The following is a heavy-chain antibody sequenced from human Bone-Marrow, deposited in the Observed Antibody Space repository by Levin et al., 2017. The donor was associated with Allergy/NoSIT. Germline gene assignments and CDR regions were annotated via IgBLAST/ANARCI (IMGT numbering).Heavy chain of an antibody. CDR2: INPNRGGT. D-gene: IGHD6-19*01. Sequence: GESLKISCKASGYIFTAFYMHWVRQAPGQGLEWMGWINPNRGGTKFAQKFQGRVTMTRDTSTNTVYLELNNLTSADAAVYYCAKDFPLSVAGSAADYWGQGTLVAVSA. J-gene: IGHJ4*02. CDR3: AKDFPLSVAGSAADY. CDR1: GYIFTAFY. V-gene: IGHV1-2*02.